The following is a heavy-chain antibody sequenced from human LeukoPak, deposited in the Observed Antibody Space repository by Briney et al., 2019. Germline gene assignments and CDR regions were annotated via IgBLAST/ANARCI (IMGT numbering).Heavy chain of an antibody. D-gene: IGHD5-18*01. V-gene: IGHV3-30*02. J-gene: IGHJ4*02. Sequence: GGSLRLSCAASGFTFSSYGMHWVRQAPGKGLEWVAFIRYDGSNKYYADSVKGRFTISRDNSKNTLYLQMNSLRAEDTAVHYCAKLTVVDTEIDYWGQGTLVTVSS. CDR3: AKLTVVDTEIDY. CDR2: IRYDGSNK. CDR1: GFTFSSYG.